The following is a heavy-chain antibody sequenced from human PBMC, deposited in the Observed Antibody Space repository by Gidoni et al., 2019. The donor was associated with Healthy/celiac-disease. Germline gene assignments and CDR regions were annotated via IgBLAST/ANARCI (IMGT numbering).Heavy chain of an antibody. CDR1: GFPFSRYA. D-gene: IGHD3-16*01. V-gene: IGHV3-23*01. J-gene: IGHJ4*02. Sequence: EVQLLESGGGLVQPGGSLRLSSAASGFPFSRYAMSWVRQAPGKGLEWVSAISGSGGSTYCADSVKGRFTISRDNSKNTLYLQMNSLRAEDTAVYYCAKDCLPGGYFDYWGQGTLVTVSS. CDR3: AKDCLPGGYFDY. CDR2: ISGSGGST.